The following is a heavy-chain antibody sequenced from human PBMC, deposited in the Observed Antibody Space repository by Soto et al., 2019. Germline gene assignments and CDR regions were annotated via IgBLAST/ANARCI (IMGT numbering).Heavy chain of an antibody. Sequence: SGPTLVNPTETLTLTCTVTGFSLSNARLGVSRIRQPPGTALEWLALIDWDDDKYYSTYLKNRLTISKDTSKNKVVLTMTNMETVDTATYYGARMDGYSYGTFDDWGQGPLVTVSS. J-gene: IGHJ4*02. CDR3: ARMDGYSYGTFDD. CDR1: GFSLSNARLG. V-gene: IGHV2-70*01. CDR2: IDWDDDK. D-gene: IGHD5-18*01.